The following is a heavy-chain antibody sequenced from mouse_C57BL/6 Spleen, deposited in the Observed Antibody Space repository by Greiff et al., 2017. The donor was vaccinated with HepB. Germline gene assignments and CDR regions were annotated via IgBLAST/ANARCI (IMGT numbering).Heavy chain of an antibody. V-gene: IGHV1-64*01. D-gene: IGHD2-4*01. CDR2: IHPNSGST. J-gene: IGHJ3*01. CDR1: GYTFTSYW. CDR3: ARWGDYEDGSWFAY. Sequence: QVQLQQPGAELVKPGASVKLSCKASGYTFTSYWMHWVKQRPGQGLEWIGMIHPNSGSTNYNEKFKSKATLTVDKSSSTAYMQLSSLTSEDSAVYYCARWGDYEDGSWFAYWGQGTLVTVSA.